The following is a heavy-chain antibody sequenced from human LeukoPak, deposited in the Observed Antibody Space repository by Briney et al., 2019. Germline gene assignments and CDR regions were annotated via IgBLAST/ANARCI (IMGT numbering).Heavy chain of an antibody. CDR3: ARRWFGEDDAFDI. Sequence: GGSLRLSCAAPGFTVSSNYMSWVRQAPGKGLEWVSVIYRGGSTYYADSVKGRFTISRDNSKNTLYLQMNSLRAEDTAVYYCARRWFGEDDAFDIWGQGTMVTVSS. CDR2: IYRGGST. J-gene: IGHJ3*02. D-gene: IGHD3-10*01. CDR1: GFTVSSNY. V-gene: IGHV3-66*01.